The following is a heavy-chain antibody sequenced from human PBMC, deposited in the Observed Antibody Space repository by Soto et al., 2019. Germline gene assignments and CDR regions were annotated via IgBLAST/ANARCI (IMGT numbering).Heavy chain of an antibody. V-gene: IGHV4-30-2*01. CDR3: ARAYVLELSNHSPEYYFDY. CDR2: IYHSGST. J-gene: IGHJ4*02. CDR1: GGSISSGCYS. D-gene: IGHD3-3*01. Sequence: PSETLSLTCAVSGGSISSGCYSWSWIRQPPGKGLERIGYIYHSGSTYYTPSLKSRVTISVDRSKNQFSLKLSSVTAADTAVFYCARAYVLELSNHSPEYYFDYWGQGTLVTVSS.